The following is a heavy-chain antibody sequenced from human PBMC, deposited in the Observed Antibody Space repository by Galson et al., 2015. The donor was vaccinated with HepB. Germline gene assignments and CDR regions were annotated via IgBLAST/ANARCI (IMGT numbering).Heavy chain of an antibody. Sequence: SLRLSCAASGFTFSSYAMSWVRQAPGKGLEWVSAISGSGGSTYYADSVKGRFTISRDNSKNTLYLQMNSRRAEDTAVHYCAKMVAVAGTCFDYWGQGTLATVSS. V-gene: IGHV3-23*01. J-gene: IGHJ4*02. CDR3: AKMVAVAGTCFDY. CDR1: GFTFSSYA. D-gene: IGHD6-19*01. CDR2: ISGSGGST.